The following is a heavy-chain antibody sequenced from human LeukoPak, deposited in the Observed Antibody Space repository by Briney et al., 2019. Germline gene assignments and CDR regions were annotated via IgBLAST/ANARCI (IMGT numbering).Heavy chain of an antibody. CDR1: GFIFSSYE. V-gene: IGHV3-48*03. D-gene: IGHD5-12*01. CDR2: ISTSDSTM. J-gene: IGHJ5*02. Sequence: PGGSLRLSCAAPGFIFSSYEMNWVRQAPGKGLEWVSYISTSDSTMYYADSVKGRFTISRDNAKNSLYLQMDSLRVEDTGIYYCGRDLGTHGGYVDPWGQGTLVTVSS. CDR3: GRDLGTHGGYVDP.